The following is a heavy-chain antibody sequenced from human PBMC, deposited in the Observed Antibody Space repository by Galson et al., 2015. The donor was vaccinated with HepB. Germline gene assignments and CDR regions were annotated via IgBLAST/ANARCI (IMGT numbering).Heavy chain of an antibody. CDR1: GYTFPGYY. J-gene: IGHJ6*02. D-gene: IGHD6-19*01. V-gene: IGHV1-46*04. CDR2: INPSGGST. Sequence: SVKVSCKASGYTFPGYYMHWVRQAPGQGLEWMGIINPSGGSTSYAQKLQGRVTMTRDTSTSTVYMELSSLRSEDTAVYYCARMGGWYEDYGMDVWGQGTTVTVSS. CDR3: ARMGGWYEDYGMDV.